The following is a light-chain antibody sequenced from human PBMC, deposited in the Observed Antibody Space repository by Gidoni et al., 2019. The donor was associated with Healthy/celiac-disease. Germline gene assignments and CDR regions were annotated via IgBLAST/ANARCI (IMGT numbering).Light chain of an antibody. CDR2: GAS. CDR1: QSVSSSY. Sequence: EIVLTQSPGTLSLSPGERATLSCRASQSVSSSYLAWYQQKPGQAPRLLIYGASSRATGIPDSFSGSGSGTDFTLTISRLEPEAFAVYYCQQYGSSPFTFGPGTKVDIK. CDR3: QQYGSSPFT. V-gene: IGKV3-20*01. J-gene: IGKJ3*01.